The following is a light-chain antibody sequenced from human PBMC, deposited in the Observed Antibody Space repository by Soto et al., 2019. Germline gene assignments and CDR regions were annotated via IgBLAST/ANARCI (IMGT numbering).Light chain of an antibody. CDR3: QPYNNGTRT. CDR2: DTS. Sequence: RQSPATLSVSPGEGAALSCRASQRLXDTFACYQRKPGQTPRLLTYDTSTRASGGPTRLSGSRSGAAFTLTINRRQSEDFAGYYCQPYNNGTRTFGGGTKVDIK. CDR1: QRLXDT. V-gene: IGKV3-15*01. J-gene: IGKJ4*01.